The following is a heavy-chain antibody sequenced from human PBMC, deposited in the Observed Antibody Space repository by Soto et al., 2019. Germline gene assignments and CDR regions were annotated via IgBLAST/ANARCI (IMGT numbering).Heavy chain of an antibody. CDR3: ARAPSTMVRGVITEGS. D-gene: IGHD3-10*01. V-gene: IGHV3-11*01. CDR2: ISSSGSTI. CDR1: GFTFSDYY. J-gene: IGHJ4*02. Sequence: GGSLRLSCAASGFTFSDYYMSWIRQAPGKGLEWVSYISSSGSTIYYADSVKGRFTISRDNAKNSLYLQMNSLRAEDTAVYYCARAPSTMVRGVITEGSWGQGTLVTVSS.